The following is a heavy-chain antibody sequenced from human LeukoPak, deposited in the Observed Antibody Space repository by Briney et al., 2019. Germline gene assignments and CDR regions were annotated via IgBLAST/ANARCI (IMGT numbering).Heavy chain of an antibody. CDR1: GGSISSGGYY. Sequence: PSETLSLTCTVSGGSISSGGYYWSWIRQHPGKGLEWIGYIYYSGSTYYNPSLKSRVTISVDTSKNQFSLKLSSVTAADTAVYYCARDPLVSSGYAFDIWGQGTMVTVSS. CDR2: IYYSGST. V-gene: IGHV4-31*03. J-gene: IGHJ3*02. D-gene: IGHD3-22*01. CDR3: ARDPLVSSGYAFDI.